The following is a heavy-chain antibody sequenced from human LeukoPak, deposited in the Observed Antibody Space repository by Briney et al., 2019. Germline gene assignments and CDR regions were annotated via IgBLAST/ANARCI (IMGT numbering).Heavy chain of an antibody. D-gene: IGHD3-10*01. CDR2: IYYSGRT. Sequence: SETLSLTCTVSGGSISSSSYYWGWIRQPPGEGLEWFGSIYYSGRTYDNPSLKNRVTISVDTSKTQFSLKLSSVTAADTAVYYCARDYYGSGSYYPYFDYWGQGTLVTVSS. V-gene: IGHV4-39*07. J-gene: IGHJ4*02. CDR3: ARDYYGSGSYYPYFDY. CDR1: GGSISSSSYY.